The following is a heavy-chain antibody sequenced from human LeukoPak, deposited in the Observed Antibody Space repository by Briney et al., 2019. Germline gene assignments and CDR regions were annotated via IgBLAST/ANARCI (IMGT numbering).Heavy chain of an antibody. CDR2: IKSKAKSYAT. CDR1: GFTFSDAA. J-gene: IGHJ4*02. D-gene: IGHD5-18*01. CDR3: TGLSIWEGDTPMPSHFHY. V-gene: IGHV3-73*01. Sequence: GRSLRLSCAASGFTFSDAAMHWVRQASGEGLELVGRIKSKAKSYATEYVASVKGRFTISRDDSKNTAYLQMNSLKTEDTAVYSCTGLSIWEGDTPMPSHFHYWGQGTLVTVSS.